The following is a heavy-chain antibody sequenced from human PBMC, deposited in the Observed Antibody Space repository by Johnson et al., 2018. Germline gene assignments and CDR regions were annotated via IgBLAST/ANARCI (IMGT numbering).Heavy chain of an antibody. CDR3: ARRQTGYRDYDDAFDI. D-gene: IGHD5-12*01. CDR1: GFTFSSYT. V-gene: IGHV3-21*01. CDR2: ISAVCTYI. Sequence: EVQLVESGGGLVKPGGSLRLPCAASGFTFSSYTMNWVRQAPGKGLEWVSSISAVCTYIYYADSVKGRFTISRDNAKNSFYLQMNSLRAEDTAMYYWARRQTGYRDYDDAFDIGGQGTMVTVSS. J-gene: IGHJ3*02.